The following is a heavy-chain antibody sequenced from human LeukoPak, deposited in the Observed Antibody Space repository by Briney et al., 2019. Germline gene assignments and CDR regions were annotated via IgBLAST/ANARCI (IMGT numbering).Heavy chain of an antibody. CDR1: GYTVTSYA. V-gene: IGHV1-3*01. D-gene: IGHD3-16*02. CDR3: ARGHRRLGELSSRDY. Sequence: GASGKACCKPSGYTVTSYAMNSVPQAPGQRRKWMGGINACNGNEKYSQKFQGRVTITRDTSASTAYMELSSLRSEDTAVYYCARGHRRLGELSSRDYWGQGTLVSVSS. CDR2: INACNGNE. J-gene: IGHJ4*02.